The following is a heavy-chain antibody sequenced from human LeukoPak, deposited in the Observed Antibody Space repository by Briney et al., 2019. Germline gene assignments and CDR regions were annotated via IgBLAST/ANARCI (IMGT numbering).Heavy chain of an antibody. CDR3: ARGGKTTFGYYYYRDV. CDR1: GFTFDYYG. J-gene: IGHJ6*03. D-gene: IGHD4-23*01. Sequence: GGSLRLSCAAYGFTFDYYGMSCVRQAPGKGLEWFSGINWNGGSTGYADSVKGRFTMSRDNTKNSLYLQMNSLRAKAAALYYGARGGKTTFGYYYYRDVWGKGTTVTVSS. V-gene: IGHV3-20*04. CDR2: INWNGGST.